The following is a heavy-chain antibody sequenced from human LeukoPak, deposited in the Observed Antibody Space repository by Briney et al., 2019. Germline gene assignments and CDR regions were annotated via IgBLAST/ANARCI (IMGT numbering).Heavy chain of an antibody. V-gene: IGHV1-24*01. CDR3: ATGSPRSGGNRLFGDHLSGYYGMDV. CDR1: GYTLTELS. J-gene: IGHJ6*02. D-gene: IGHD2-15*01. CDR2: FDPEDGET. Sequence: ASVKVSCKVSGYTLTELSMHWVRQAPGKGLEWMGGFDPEDGETIYAQKFQGRVTMTEDTSTDTAHMELSSLRSEDTAVYYCATGSPRSGGNRLFGDHLSGYYGMDVWGQGTTVTVSS.